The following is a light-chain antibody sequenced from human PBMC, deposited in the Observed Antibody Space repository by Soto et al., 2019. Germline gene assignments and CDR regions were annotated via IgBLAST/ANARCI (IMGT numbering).Light chain of an antibody. Sequence: DIQMTQSPSTLSASVGDRVTITCRASQSISSWLAWYQQKPGTAPKLLIYKASSLESGVPSRFSGSGSGTEFTLTISSLQPDDFATYYCQQYRGTFGQGTKVEIK. CDR1: QSISSW. V-gene: IGKV1-5*03. CDR3: QQYRGT. CDR2: KAS. J-gene: IGKJ1*01.